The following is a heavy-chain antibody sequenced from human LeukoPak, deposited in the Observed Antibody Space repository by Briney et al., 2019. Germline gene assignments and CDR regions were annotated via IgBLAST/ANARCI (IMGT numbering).Heavy chain of an antibody. CDR1: GFTFSDYY. D-gene: IGHD3-10*01. CDR3: AKEGTPQVSTWYDL. J-gene: IGHJ5*02. CDR2: ISSSSSYT. Sequence: PGGSLRLSCAASGFTFSDYYMSWIRQAPGKGLEWVSYISSSSSYTNYADSVKGRFTISRDNAKNSLYLQMNILRTEDTAVYYCAKEGTPQVSTWYDLWGQGTQVIVSS. V-gene: IGHV3-11*06.